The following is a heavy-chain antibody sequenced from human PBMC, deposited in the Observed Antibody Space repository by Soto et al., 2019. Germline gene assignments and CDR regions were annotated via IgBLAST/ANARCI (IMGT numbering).Heavy chain of an antibody. D-gene: IGHD2-2*01. CDR3: AQDSRGNSPRTFDP. CDR2: ISGSGTTT. CDR1: GFTFNNFA. V-gene: IGHV3-23*01. J-gene: IGHJ5*02. Sequence: EVQLLESGGGLVQPGGSLRLSCATSGFTFNNFAMTWVRQATGKGLEWVSVISGSGTTTYYADSVKGRFTISRDNSKNTLYLQMNSLRGEDTAIYYCAQDSRGNSPRTFDPWGQGTLVTVSS.